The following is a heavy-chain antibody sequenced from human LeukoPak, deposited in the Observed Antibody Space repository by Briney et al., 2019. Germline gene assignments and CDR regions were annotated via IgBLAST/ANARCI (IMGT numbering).Heavy chain of an antibody. J-gene: IGHJ4*02. V-gene: IGHV1-69*04. CDR3: ASPGDGYNYDY. Sequence: SVKVSCKASGGTFSSYATSWVRQAPGQGLEWMGRIIPIFGIANYAQKFQGRVTITADKSTSTAYMELSSLRSEDTAVYYCASPGDGYNYDYWGQGTLVTVSS. D-gene: IGHD5-24*01. CDR2: IIPIFGIA. CDR1: GGTFSSYA.